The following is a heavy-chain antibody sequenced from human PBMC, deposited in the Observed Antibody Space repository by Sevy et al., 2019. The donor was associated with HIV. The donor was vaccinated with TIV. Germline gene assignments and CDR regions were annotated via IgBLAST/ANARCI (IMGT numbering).Heavy chain of an antibody. CDR1: GFTFSKYS. CDR3: ARDVRWYCSSTSCYVFDY. Sequence: GGSLRLSCAASGFTFSKYSMSWVRQPPGKGLEWVSTLSFGCGEINYADSVKGRFTVSRDNSKNTLYLQMNSLRAEDTAVYYCARDVRWYCSSTSCYVFDYWGQGTLVTVSS. V-gene: IGHV3-23*01. J-gene: IGHJ4*02. CDR2: LSFGCGEI. D-gene: IGHD2-2*01.